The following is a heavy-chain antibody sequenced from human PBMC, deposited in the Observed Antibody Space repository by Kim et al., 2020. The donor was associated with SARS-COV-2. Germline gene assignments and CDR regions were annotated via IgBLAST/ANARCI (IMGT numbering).Heavy chain of an antibody. J-gene: IGHJ4*02. D-gene: IGHD2-15*01. Sequence: ASVKVSCKASGYTFTGYYMHWVRQAPGQGLEWMGRINPNSGGTNYAQKFQGRVTMTRDTSISTAYMELSRLRSDDTAVYYCARDPPRDYCSGGSCYLTIGGFDYCGQGALVTVSS. CDR3: ARDPPRDYCSGGSCYLTIGGFDY. CDR2: INPNSGGT. V-gene: IGHV1-2*06. CDR1: GYTFTGYY.